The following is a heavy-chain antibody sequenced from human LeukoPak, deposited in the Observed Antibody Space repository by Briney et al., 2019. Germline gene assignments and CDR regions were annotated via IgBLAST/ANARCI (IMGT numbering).Heavy chain of an antibody. J-gene: IGHJ3*02. V-gene: IGHV4-59*08. CDR1: GGSISSYY. CDR3: AGSPRTLRPSDAFDI. Sequence: SETLSLTCTVSGGSISSYYWSWIRQPPGKGLEWIGYIYYSGSTNYNPSLKSRVTISVDTSKNQFSLKLSSVTAADTAVYYCAGSPRTLRPSDAFDIWGQGTMVTVSS. CDR2: IYYSGST.